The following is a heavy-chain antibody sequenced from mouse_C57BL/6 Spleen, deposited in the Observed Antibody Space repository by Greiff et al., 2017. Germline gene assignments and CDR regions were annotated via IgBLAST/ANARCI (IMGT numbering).Heavy chain of an antibody. CDR2: IWSDGST. CDR1: GFSLTSYG. J-gene: IGHJ4*01. Sequence: VQLQQSGPGLVAPSQSLSITCTVSGFSLTSYGVHWVRQPPGKGLEWLVVIWSDGSTTYNSALKSRLSISKDNSKSQVFLKMNSLQTDDTAMYYCARGSSNYYAMDYWGQGTSVTVSS. CDR3: ARGSSNYYAMDY. D-gene: IGHD2-5*01. V-gene: IGHV2-6*03.